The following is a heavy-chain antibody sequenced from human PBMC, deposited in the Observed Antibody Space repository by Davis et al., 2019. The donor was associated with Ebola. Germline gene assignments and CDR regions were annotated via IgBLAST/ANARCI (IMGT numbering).Heavy chain of an antibody. J-gene: IGHJ6*02. CDR1: GFTFSSYE. V-gene: IGHV3-48*03. D-gene: IGHD5-12*01. Sequence: GGSLRLSCAASGFTFSSYEMNWVRQAPGKGLEWVSYISSSGSTIYYADSVKGRFTISRDNAKNSLYLQMNSLRAEDTAVYYCARDIVATISYYYYGMDVWGQGTTVTVSS. CDR3: ARDIVATISYYYYGMDV. CDR2: ISSSGSTI.